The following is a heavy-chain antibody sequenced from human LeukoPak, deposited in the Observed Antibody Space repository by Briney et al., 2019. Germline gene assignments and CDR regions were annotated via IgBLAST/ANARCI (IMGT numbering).Heavy chain of an antibody. V-gene: IGHV1-46*01. CDR1: GYTFTSYY. CDR3: AREKSGRYPRTYGMDV. D-gene: IGHD6-19*01. Sequence: ASVKVSCKASGYTFTSYYMHWVRQAPGQGLEWMGIINPSGGSTSYAQKFQGRVTMTRDTSTSTVYMELSSLRSEDTAVYYCAREKSGRYPRTYGMDVWGQGTTVTVSS. CDR2: INPSGGST. J-gene: IGHJ6*02.